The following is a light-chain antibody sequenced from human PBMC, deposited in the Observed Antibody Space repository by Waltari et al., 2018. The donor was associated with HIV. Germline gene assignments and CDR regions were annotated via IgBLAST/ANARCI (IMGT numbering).Light chain of an antibody. V-gene: IGLV1-47*01. Sequence: QSVLTQPPSASGTPGQSVTISCSGTSSNIGTNYVSWYQQFPGTAPKLLIYRNNERPSGVPDRFSGSKSGTSASLDISGLRSDDEAEYYCAAWDDTLTVVFGGGTKLTVL. J-gene: IGLJ2*01. CDR3: AAWDDTLTVV. CDR2: RNN. CDR1: SSNIGTNY.